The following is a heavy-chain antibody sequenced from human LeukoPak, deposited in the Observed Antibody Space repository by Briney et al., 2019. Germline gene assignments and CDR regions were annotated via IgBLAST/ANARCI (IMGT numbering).Heavy chain of an antibody. D-gene: IGHD1-14*01. J-gene: IGHJ6*03. CDR3: ARDKGLTATDYYYMDV. CDR2: INPSGGST. V-gene: IGHV1-46*01. CDR1: GYTFTRYY. Sequence: WASVKVSCKASGYTFTRYYMHWVRQAPGQGLEWMGIINPSGGSTSYAQKFQGRVTMTRDTSTSTVYMELSSLRSEDTAVYYCARDKGLTATDYYYMDVWGKGTTVTVSS.